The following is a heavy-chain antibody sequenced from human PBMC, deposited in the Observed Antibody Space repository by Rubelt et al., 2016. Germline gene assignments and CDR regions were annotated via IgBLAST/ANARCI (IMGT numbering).Heavy chain of an antibody. CDR1: GFTFSIHG. Sequence: QVQLVESGGGVVQPGRSLRLSCAASGFTFSIHGMHWVRQAPGKGLEWLALIHYDGSNKFYADSVKGRFTISRDNAKNSLYLQMNSLRAEDTAVYYCARGIWKFDHWGQGTLVTVSS. D-gene: IGHD3-3*01. J-gene: IGHJ4*02. V-gene: IGHV3-33*01. CDR3: ARGIWKFDH. CDR2: IHYDGSNK.